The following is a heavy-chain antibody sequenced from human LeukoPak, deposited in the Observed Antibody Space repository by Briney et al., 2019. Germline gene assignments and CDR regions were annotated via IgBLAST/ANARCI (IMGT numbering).Heavy chain of an antibody. Sequence: SETLSLTCAVYGGSFSGYYWSWLRQPPGKGLEWMGVINHSGSTNYNPSLKSRVTISVDTSKNQFSLKLSSVTAADTAVYYWARGSGPRYCRSTSCNNWFDPWGQGTLVTVSS. CDR2: INHSGST. CDR1: GGSFSGYY. CDR3: ARGSGPRYCRSTSCNNWFDP. V-gene: IGHV4-34*01. D-gene: IGHD2-2*01. J-gene: IGHJ5*02.